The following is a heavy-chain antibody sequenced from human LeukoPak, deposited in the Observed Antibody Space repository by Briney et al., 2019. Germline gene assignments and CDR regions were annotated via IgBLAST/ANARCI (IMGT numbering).Heavy chain of an antibody. CDR1: GGSFSGYY. Sequence: SETLSLTCAVYGGSFSGYYWSWIRQPPGKGLEWIGEINHSGSTNYNPSLKSRVTISVDTSKNQFSLKLSSVTAADTAVYYCARGRTYYYGSGGYYGWYWFDPWGQGTLVTVSS. CDR2: INHSGST. J-gene: IGHJ5*02. V-gene: IGHV4-34*01. D-gene: IGHD3-10*01. CDR3: ARGRTYYYGSGGYYGWYWFDP.